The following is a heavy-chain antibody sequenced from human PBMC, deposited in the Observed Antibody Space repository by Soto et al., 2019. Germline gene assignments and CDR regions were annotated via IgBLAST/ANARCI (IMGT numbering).Heavy chain of an antibody. D-gene: IGHD2-15*01. Sequence: QVQLVESGGGLVQPGGSLRLSCAASGFTFSDYYMSWIRQAPGKGLEWVSYISSSSSYTNYADSVKGRFTISRDNAKNSLYLQMNSLRAEDTAVYYCARDYYARSGGSCNWFDPWGQGTLVTVSS. J-gene: IGHJ5*02. CDR1: GFTFSDYY. V-gene: IGHV3-11*06. CDR3: ARDYYARSGGSCNWFDP. CDR2: ISSSSSYT.